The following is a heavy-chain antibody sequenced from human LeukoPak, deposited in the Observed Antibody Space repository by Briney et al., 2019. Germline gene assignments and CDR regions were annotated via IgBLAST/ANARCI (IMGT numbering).Heavy chain of an antibody. V-gene: IGHV3-23*01. CDR2: ISGSGGST. CDR3: ARDVDLYFDY. D-gene: IGHD5-12*01. Sequence: GGSLRLSCAASGFTFSSYAMSWVRQAPGKGLEWVSAISGSGGSTYYADSVKGRFTISRDNAKNSLYLQMNSLRAEDTAVYYCARDVDLYFDYWGQGTLVTVSS. CDR1: GFTFSSYA. J-gene: IGHJ4*02.